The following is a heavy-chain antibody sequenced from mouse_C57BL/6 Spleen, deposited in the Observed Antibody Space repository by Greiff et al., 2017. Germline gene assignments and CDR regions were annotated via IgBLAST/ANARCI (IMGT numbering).Heavy chain of an antibody. CDR2: SNPNNVGT. V-gene: IGHV1-26*01. CDR3: ARGEDILYAMDY. J-gene: IGHJ4*01. Sequence: EVQLQQSGPELVKPGASVKISCKASGSTFSDYYMNSVKQRHLESLDWSSDSNPNNVGTSYNQKFKGQSTLTVDKSPSTAYMEVRSLTSEDSAVYYCARGEDILYAMDYWGQGTSVTVSS. CDR1: GSTFSDYY.